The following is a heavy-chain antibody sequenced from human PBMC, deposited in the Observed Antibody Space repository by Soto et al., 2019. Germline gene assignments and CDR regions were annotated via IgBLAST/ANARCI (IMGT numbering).Heavy chain of an antibody. Sequence: ASAKVSCKASGDTFSNYGISWGRQAPGQGLESMGWISTYTGKTNYAQKVQGRITMTTDTSTSTAYMELRRLRSDDTAVYYCARDRRSYYSYFDYWGHGTVVTVSS. V-gene: IGHV1-18*04. J-gene: IGHJ4*01. D-gene: IGHD1-26*01. CDR1: GDTFSNYG. CDR2: ISTYTGKT. CDR3: ARDRRSYYSYFDY.